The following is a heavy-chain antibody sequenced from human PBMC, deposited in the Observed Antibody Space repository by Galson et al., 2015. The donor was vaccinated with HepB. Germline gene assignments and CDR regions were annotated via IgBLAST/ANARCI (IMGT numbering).Heavy chain of an antibody. J-gene: IGHJ3*02. D-gene: IGHD3-22*01. CDR1: GYTFTSYY. V-gene: IGHV1-46*04. CDR3: AREKGHYYDSSGYRSEANAFDI. CDR2: INPSGGST. Sequence: SVKVSCKASGYTFTSYYMHWVRQAPGQGLEWMGIINPSGGSTSYAQKLQGRVTMTRDTSTSTVYMELSSLRSEDTAVYYCAREKGHYYDSSGYRSEANAFDIWGQGTMVTVSS.